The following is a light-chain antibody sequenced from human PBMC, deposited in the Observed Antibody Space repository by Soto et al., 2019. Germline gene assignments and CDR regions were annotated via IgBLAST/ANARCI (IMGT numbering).Light chain of an antibody. V-gene: IGLV2-14*03. J-gene: IGLJ1*01. Sequence: QSVLTQPASVSWSPGQSITISCTGTSSDVGGYNYVSWYQHHPGKAPKLMIYDVSNRTSGVSNRFSGSKSGNAASLTISGLQPEDEADYYCSSYTTSNTRQIVFGTGTKVTVL. CDR1: SSDVGGYNY. CDR2: DVS. CDR3: SSYTTSNTRQIV.